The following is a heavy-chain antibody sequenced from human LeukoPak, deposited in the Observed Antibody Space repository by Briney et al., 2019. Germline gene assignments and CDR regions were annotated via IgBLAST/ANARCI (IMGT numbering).Heavy chain of an antibody. CDR3: AKSRRGSGYFAFDI. V-gene: IGHV1-69*05. D-gene: IGHD3-22*01. J-gene: IGHJ3*02. CDR2: IIPIFGTA. Sequence: ASVKVSCKASGGTFSSYAISWVRQAPGQGLEWMGGIIPIFGTANYAQKFQGRVTITTDESTSTAYMELSSLRSEDTAVYYCAKSRRGSGYFAFDIWGQGTVVTVSS. CDR1: GGTFSSYA.